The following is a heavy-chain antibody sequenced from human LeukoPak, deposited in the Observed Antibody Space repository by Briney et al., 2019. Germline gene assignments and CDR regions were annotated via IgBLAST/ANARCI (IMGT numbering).Heavy chain of an antibody. CDR1: GGSFSGYY. CDR2: INHSGST. V-gene: IGHV4-34*01. CDR3: ARSTWNFDY. Sequence: SGTLSLTCAVYGGSFSGYYWSWIRQPPGKGLEWIGEINHSGSTNYNPSLKSRVTISVDTSKNQFSLKLSSVTAADTAVYYCARSTWNFDYWGQGTLVTVSS. J-gene: IGHJ4*02. D-gene: IGHD2-2*01.